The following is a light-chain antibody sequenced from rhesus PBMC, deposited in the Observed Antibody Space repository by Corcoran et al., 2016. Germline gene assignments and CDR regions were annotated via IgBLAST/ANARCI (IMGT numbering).Light chain of an antibody. CDR2: KAS. CDR3: RQYNSAPLT. J-gene: IGKJ4*01. Sequence: DIQMTQSPSSLSASVGDKVTITCQARQSISSWSAWYQQKPGKAPKPLTYKASSLESGVPSRFSGSGSGTDFTLTIRSLQPEDFATYYCRQYNSAPLTFGGGTKVELK. CDR1: QSISSW. V-gene: IGKV1-16*01.